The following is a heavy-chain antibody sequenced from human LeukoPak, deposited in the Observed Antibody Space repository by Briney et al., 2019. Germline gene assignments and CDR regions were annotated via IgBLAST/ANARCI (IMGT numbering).Heavy chain of an antibody. CDR1: GFIFSSYA. CDR3: ARGSANYYDSSGYYYLSLDY. CDR2: ISYDGSNK. V-gene: IGHV3-30*04. J-gene: IGHJ4*02. Sequence: GMSLSLSCAASGFIFSSYAMHWVRQAPGKGLEWVALISYDGSNKYYADSVKGRFTISRDNSKNTLYLQMNSLRAEDTTVYYCARGSANYYDSSGYYYLSLDYWGQGTLVTVYS. D-gene: IGHD3-22*01.